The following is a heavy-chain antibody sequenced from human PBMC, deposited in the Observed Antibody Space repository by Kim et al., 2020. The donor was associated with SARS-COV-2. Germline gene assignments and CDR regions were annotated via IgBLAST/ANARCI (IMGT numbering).Heavy chain of an antibody. CDR2: ISYDGNNH. Sequence: GGSLRLSCAASGFTFSTYGMHWVRQAPGKGLEWVAVISYDGNNHYYADSVKGRFTISRDNFKNTVSLQMNSLRDEDTAVYYCAKDGRELFWFGGPFDHWGQGTLVTVSS. V-gene: IGHV3-30*18. CDR1: GFTFSTYG. D-gene: IGHD3-10*01. J-gene: IGHJ4*02. CDR3: AKDGRELFWFGGPFDH.